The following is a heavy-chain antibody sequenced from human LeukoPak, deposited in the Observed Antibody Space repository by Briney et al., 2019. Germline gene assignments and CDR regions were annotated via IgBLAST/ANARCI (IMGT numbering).Heavy chain of an antibody. V-gene: IGHV3-21*01. CDR1: GFTFSSYS. J-gene: IGHJ4*02. Sequence: GGSLRLSCAASGFTFSSYSMTWVRQAPGKGLEWVSSISSSSSYIYYADSVKGRFTISRDNAKNSLYLQMNSLRAEDTAVYYCARANLRYFDWPSLTDYWGQGTLVTVSS. D-gene: IGHD3-9*01. CDR2: ISSSSSYI. CDR3: ARANLRYFDWPSLTDY.